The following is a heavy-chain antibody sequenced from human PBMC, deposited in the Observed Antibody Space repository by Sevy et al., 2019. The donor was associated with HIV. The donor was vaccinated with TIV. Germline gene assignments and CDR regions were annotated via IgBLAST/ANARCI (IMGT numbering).Heavy chain of an antibody. J-gene: IGHJ6*02. CDR2: IKLDGSEK. V-gene: IGHV3-7*03. CDR1: GFTFNRYW. D-gene: IGHD1-26*01. Sequence: GGSLRLSCAASGFTFNRYWMSWVRQAPGKGLQWVANIKLDGSEKYYLDSVRGRFTISRDKAKNSLYLQMNSLRTEDMAVCYCAVDCNSATGLWGLDVWGLGTTVTVSS. CDR3: AVDCNSATGLWGLDV.